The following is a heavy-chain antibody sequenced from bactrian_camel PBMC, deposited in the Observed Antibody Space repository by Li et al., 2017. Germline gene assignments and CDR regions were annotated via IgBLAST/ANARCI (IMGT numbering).Heavy chain of an antibody. CDR1: GYLPRRYW. CDR3: AVGPAVACVVHSAYKF. D-gene: IGHD1*01. J-gene: IGHJ4*01. V-gene: IGHV3S1*01. CDR2: IDSGDGGS. Sequence: HVQLVESGGGSVQAGGSLRLSCAASGYLPRRYWMTWFRQAPGQEREGVAAIDSGDGGSFVHDSVRGWFTISQNNAKNTLYLQVNSLKPEDTAMYYCAVGPAVACVVHSAYKFWGQGTQVTVS.